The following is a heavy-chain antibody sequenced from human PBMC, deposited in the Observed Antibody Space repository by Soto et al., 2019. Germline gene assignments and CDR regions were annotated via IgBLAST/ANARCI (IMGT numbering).Heavy chain of an antibody. J-gene: IGHJ6*02. CDR1: GGTFSSYA. CDR3: ARDGGSSGWYRGGRYGMDV. Sequence: SVKVSCKASGGTFSSYAISWVRQAPGQGLEWMGGIIPIFGTANYAQKFQGRVTITADESTSTAYMELSSLRSEDTAVHYCARDGGSSGWYRGGRYGMDVWGQGTTVTVSS. D-gene: IGHD6-19*01. V-gene: IGHV1-69*13. CDR2: IIPIFGTA.